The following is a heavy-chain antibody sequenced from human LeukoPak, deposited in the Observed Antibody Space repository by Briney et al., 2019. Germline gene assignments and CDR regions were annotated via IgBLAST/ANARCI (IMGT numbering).Heavy chain of an antibody. J-gene: IGHJ4*02. CDR2: IKDDGSDK. Sequence: GGSLRLACAAFGFTFLNYLMGWVRQAPGKGLEWVANIKDDGSDKYYVDSVKGRFTISRDNAKSSLYLQMSGLRTEDTAVYYCGGHVRRSGWDDWGERSLVTVSS. CDR1: GFTFLNYL. V-gene: IGHV3-7*05. D-gene: IGHD6-19*01. CDR3: GGHVRRSGWDD.